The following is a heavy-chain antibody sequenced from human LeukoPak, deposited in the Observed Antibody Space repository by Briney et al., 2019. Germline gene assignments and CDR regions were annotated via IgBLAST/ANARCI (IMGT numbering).Heavy chain of an antibody. CDR1: GGSISSYY. J-gene: IGHJ4*02. V-gene: IGHV4-59*05. CDR3: VSPRGFSYGYFDY. D-gene: IGHD5-18*01. CDR2: IYYSKNT. Sequence: SETLSLTCTVSGGSISSYYWSWIRQPPGKGLEWIGSIYYSKNTYYNPSLKSRVTISADTSKNQFSLTLGSVSATDTAVYYYVSPRGFSYGYFDYWGQGTLVTVSS.